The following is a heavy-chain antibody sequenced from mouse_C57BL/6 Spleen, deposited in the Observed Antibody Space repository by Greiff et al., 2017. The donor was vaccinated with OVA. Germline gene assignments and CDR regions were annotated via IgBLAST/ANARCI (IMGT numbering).Heavy chain of an antibody. V-gene: IGHV1-82*01. CDR2: IYPGDGDT. CDR3: ARRTYYYGSSSLYY. J-gene: IGHJ2*01. D-gene: IGHD1-1*01. Sequence: QVQLQQSGPELVKPGASVKISCKASGYAFSSSWMNWVKQRPGKGLEWIGRIYPGDGDTNYNGKFKGKATLTADNSSSTAYMQLSSLTSEDSAVYVCARRTYYYGSSSLYYWGQGTTLTVSS. CDR1: GYAFSSSW.